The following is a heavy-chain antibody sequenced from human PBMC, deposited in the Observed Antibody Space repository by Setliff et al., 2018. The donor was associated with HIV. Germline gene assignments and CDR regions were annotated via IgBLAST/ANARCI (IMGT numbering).Heavy chain of an antibody. CDR3: AKSLLVAGNDY. V-gene: IGHV3-23*01. CDR1: GFTFSSYS. Sequence: PGESLKISCAASGFTFSSYSMNWVRQAPGKGLEWVSAISSGGEIMFYADSVKGRLTISRDNSKNTLYLQMISLRADDTAVYYCAKSLLVAGNDYWGQGTLVTVSS. D-gene: IGHD2-8*02. J-gene: IGHJ4*02. CDR2: ISSGGEIM.